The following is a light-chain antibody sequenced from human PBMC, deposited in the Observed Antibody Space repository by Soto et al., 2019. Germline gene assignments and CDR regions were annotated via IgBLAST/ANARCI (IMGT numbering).Light chain of an antibody. CDR1: SSDVGGYNY. Sequence: QSVVAQPPSASGCPGQSVTISCTGTSSDVGGYNYVSWYQQHPGKAPKLMIYEVSKRPSGVPDRFSGSKSGNTASLTVSGLQAEDEADYYCSSYAGSNNYVFGTGTKVTVL. J-gene: IGLJ1*01. CDR3: SSYAGSNNYV. CDR2: EVS. V-gene: IGLV2-8*01.